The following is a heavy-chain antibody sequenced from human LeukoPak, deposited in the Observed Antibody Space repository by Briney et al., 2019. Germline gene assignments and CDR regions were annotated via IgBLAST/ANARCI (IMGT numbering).Heavy chain of an antibody. J-gene: IGHJ4*02. CDR2: IWYDGSDK. D-gene: IGHD1-26*01. CDR1: GFTFRNHG. Sequence: VGSLRLSCAASGFTFRNHGMHWVRQAPGKGLEWVAVIWYDGSDKYHADSVKDRFTISRDNSRSTLYLQMNSLRAEDTAVYYCARDVGWPSGRFDYWGQGALVTVST. CDR3: ARDVGWPSGRFDY. V-gene: IGHV3-33*01.